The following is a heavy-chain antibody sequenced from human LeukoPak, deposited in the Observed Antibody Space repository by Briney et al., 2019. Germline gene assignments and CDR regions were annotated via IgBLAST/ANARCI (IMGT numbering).Heavy chain of an antibody. CDR1: GFTFSSYA. J-gene: IGHJ4*02. V-gene: IGHV3-23*01. CDR3: AKNQQWLVRPVYYFDY. Sequence: GGSLRLSCAASGFTFSSYAMSWVRQAPGKGLEWVSAISGSGGSTYYADSVKGRFTISGDNSKNTLYLQMNSLRAEDTAVYYCAKNQQWLVRPVYYFDYWGQGTLVTVSS. CDR2: ISGSGGST. D-gene: IGHD6-19*01.